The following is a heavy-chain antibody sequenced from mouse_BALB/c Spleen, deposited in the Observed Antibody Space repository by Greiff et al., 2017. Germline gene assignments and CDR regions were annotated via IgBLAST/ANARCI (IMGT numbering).Heavy chain of an antibody. CDR2: IWAGGST. D-gene: IGHD2-10*02. CDR1: GFSLTSYG. Sequence: VNLVESGPGLVAPSQSLSITCTVSGFSLTSYGVHWVRQPPGKGLEWLGVIWAGGSTNYNSALMSRLSISKDNSKSQVFLKMNSLQTDDTAMYYCARDRGYGKAWFAYWGQGTLVTVSA. J-gene: IGHJ3*01. CDR3: ARDRGYGKAWFAY. V-gene: IGHV2-9*02.